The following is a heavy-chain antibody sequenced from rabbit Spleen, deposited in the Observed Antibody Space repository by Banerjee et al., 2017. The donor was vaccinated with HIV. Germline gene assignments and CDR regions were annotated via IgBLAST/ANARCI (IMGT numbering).Heavy chain of an antibody. J-gene: IGHJ4*02. CDR3: ARDLPEIVGWNFGF. D-gene: IGHD1-1*01. V-gene: IGHV1S45*01. CDR1: GFSFSDRDV. Sequence: QEQLEESGGGLVKPEKSLTLTCKASGFSFSDRDVMCWVRQAPGKGLEWIGCINTATAKAVYASWAKGRFTISRASSTTVFLQVTRLTVADTATYFCARDLPEIVGWNFGFWGPGTLVTVS. CDR2: INTATAKA.